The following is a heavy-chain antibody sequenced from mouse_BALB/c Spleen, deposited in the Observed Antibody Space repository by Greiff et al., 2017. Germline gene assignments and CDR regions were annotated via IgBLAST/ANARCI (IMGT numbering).Heavy chain of an antibody. CDR1: GYTFTDYN. CDR3: ARSGRGLGFFAY. CDR2: INPNNGGT. V-gene: IGHV1-18*01. D-gene: IGHD2-13*01. J-gene: IGHJ3*01. Sequence: VQLQKSGPELVKPGASVKIPCKASGYTFTDYNMDWVKQSHGKSLEWIGDINPNNGGTIYNQKFKGKATLTVDKSSSTAYMELRSLTSEDTAVYYCARSGRGLGFFAYWGQGTLVTVSA.